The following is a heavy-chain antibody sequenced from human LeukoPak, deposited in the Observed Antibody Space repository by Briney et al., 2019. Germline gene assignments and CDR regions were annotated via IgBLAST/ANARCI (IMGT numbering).Heavy chain of an antibody. J-gene: IGHJ4*02. V-gene: IGHV5-51*01. CDR1: GYSFTSYW. D-gene: IGHD3-22*01. CDR3: ASGPYYYDSSGYYYGGVADY. Sequence: GESLKISCKGSGYSFTSYWIGWVRQMPGKGLEWMGIIYPGDSDNRYSPSFQGQVTISADKSISTAYLQWSSLKASDTAMYYCASGPYYYDSSGYYYGGVADYWGQGTLVTVSS. CDR2: IYPGDSDN.